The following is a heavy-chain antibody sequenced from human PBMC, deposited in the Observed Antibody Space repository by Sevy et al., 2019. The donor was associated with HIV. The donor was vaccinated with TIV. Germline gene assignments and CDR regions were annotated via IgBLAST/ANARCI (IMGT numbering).Heavy chain of an antibody. CDR3: AKVLHIVVVPAAIDYYYGMDV. J-gene: IGHJ6*02. V-gene: IGHV3-30*02. CDR2: IRFDGTIQ. CDR1: GFTFSIYG. Sequence: GGSLRLSCAASGFTFSIYGMHWVRQAPGKGLEWVAFIRFDGTIQYYTDSVKGRLTISRDNSKNTLYLQMNSLRAEDTAVYFCAKVLHIVVVPAAIDYYYGMDVWGQGTTVTVSS. D-gene: IGHD2-2*01.